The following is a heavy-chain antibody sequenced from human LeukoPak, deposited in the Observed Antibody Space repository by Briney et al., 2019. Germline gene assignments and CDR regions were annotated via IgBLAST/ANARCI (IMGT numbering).Heavy chain of an antibody. CDR1: GFTFTRYW. V-gene: IGHV3-7*01. Sequence: GGSLRLSCAASGFTFTRYWMAWVRQAPGKGLEWVANIKQDGSEQYHVDSVRGRFTMSRDNTKNIVSLQVDSLRVEDTAVYYCARVSRSGYYGEYWGQGTTVTVSS. CDR3: ARVSRSGYYGEY. CDR2: IKQDGSEQ. D-gene: IGHD3-3*01. J-gene: IGHJ4*02.